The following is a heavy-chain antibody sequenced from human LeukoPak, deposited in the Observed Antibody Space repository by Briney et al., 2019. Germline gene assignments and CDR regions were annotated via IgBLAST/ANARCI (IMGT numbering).Heavy chain of an antibody. D-gene: IGHD1-20*01. CDR3: ARHKNSGGFLMYNFDP. Sequence: SETLSLTCTVSGASMSYPYWSGIRQSPGKGLEWIANIYYRGDTTYNPSLRSRVTISIDTSKNHFSLNLNSVTAADTALHYSARHKNSGGFLMYNFDPWGQGTLVTVSS. V-gene: IGHV4-59*08. CDR1: GASMSYPY. J-gene: IGHJ5*02. CDR2: IYYRGDT.